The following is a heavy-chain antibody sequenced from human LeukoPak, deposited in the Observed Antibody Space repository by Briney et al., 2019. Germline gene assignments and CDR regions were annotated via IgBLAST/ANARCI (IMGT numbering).Heavy chain of an antibody. CDR3: ARSPRGYCSGGSCYSDAFDI. J-gene: IGHJ3*02. Sequence: GEPLKISCKASGYTFTKNYIAWVRQLPGKGLEWMGTIYPGDSDTRYSPSFQGQVTISADESISTAYLQWSSLKASDTAMYYCARSPRGYCSGGSCYSDAFDIWGQGTMVTVSS. V-gene: IGHV5-51*01. D-gene: IGHD2-15*01. CDR2: IYPGDSDT. CDR1: GYTFTKNY.